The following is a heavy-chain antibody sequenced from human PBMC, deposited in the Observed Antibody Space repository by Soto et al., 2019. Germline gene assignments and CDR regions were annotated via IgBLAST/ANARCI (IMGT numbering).Heavy chain of an antibody. J-gene: IGHJ3*02. CDR2: ISSSSNK. CDR3: AKCPAARPFKVAFDI. CDR1: GFTFSSYS. V-gene: IGHV3-48*01. D-gene: IGHD6-6*01. Sequence: GGSLRLSCAASGFTFSSYSMNWVRQAPGKGLEWVSYISSSSNKYYADSVKGRFTISRDNSKNTLYLQMNSLRAEDTAVYYCAKCPAARPFKVAFDIWGQGTMVTVSS.